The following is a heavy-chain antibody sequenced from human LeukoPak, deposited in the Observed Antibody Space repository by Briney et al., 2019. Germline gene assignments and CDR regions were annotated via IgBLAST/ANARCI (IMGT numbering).Heavy chain of an antibody. Sequence: ASVKVSCKASGYTSTGSYLHWVRQAPGQGLEWMGWINPNSGATNYARQFQGRVTMTRDTSISTAYMELSRLRSDDTAVYHCARGLTTVTSDCWGQGTLVTVTS. D-gene: IGHD4-17*01. CDR3: ARGLTTVTSDC. CDR2: INPNSGAT. CDR1: GYTSTGSY. J-gene: IGHJ4*02. V-gene: IGHV1-2*02.